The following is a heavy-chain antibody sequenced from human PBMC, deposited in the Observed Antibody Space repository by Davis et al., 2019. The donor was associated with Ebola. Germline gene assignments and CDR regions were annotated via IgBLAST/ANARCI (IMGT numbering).Heavy chain of an antibody. CDR2: INHSGST. CDR1: GGSFSGNY. D-gene: IGHD6-6*01. Sequence: MPSETLSLTCAVYGGSFSGNYWTWIRQPPGKGLEWIGEINHSGSTNYNPSLKSRVTISVDTSKNQFSLKLSSVTAADTAVYYCAGLAARSSYYYGMDVWGQGTTVSVSS. V-gene: IGHV4-34*01. J-gene: IGHJ6*02. CDR3: AGLAARSSYYYGMDV.